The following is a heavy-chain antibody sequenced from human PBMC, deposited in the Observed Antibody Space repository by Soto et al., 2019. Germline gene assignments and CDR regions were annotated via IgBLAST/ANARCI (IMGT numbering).Heavy chain of an antibody. J-gene: IGHJ2*01. D-gene: IGHD3-10*01. Sequence: EVHLVASGGGLVQQGGSLRLSCEASGFTISNFWMGWVRQAPGKGLEWVAIIDQQDIGRYYVGYVRSRFTISRDNADNSLWLQISSLRAENTAVYYCAREGIIDLWGRGTLVTVSS. V-gene: IGHV3-7*05. CDR2: IDQQDIGR. CDR3: AREGIIDL. CDR1: GFTISNFW.